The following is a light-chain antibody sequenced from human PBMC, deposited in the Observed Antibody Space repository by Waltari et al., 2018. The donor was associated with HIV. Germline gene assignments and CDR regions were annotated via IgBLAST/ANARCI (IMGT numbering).Light chain of an antibody. CDR2: EVS. V-gene: IGLV2-23*02. Sequence: QSALTQPASVSGSPGQSSTISCTGTSCDVGSYNLVAWYQQHPGNAPKLMIYEVSTRPSGVSNRFSGSKSGNTASLTISRLQAEDEADYYCCSYAGSSTLVFGGGTKLTVL. J-gene: IGLJ3*02. CDR1: SCDVGSYNL. CDR3: CSYAGSSTLV.